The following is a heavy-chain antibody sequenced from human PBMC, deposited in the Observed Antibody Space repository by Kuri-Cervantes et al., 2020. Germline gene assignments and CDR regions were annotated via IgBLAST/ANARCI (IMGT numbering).Heavy chain of an antibody. Sequence: GESLKISCAASGFTFSSYAMHWVRQAPGKGLEWVAVISYDGSNKYYADSVKGRFTISRDNSKNTLYLQMNSLRAEDSAMYYCARDLRGPSDYWGQGTLVTVSS. D-gene: IGHD3-10*01. J-gene: IGHJ4*02. V-gene: IGHV3-30-3*01. CDR3: ARDLRGPSDY. CDR1: GFTFSSYA. CDR2: ISYDGSNK.